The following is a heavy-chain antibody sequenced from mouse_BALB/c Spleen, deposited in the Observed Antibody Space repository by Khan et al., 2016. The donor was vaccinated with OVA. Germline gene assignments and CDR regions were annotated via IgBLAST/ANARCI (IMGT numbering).Heavy chain of an antibody. CDR2: ISTYYGDA. V-gene: IGHV1S137*01. J-gene: IGHJ3*01. D-gene: IGHD1-1*02. Sequence: QVQLKQSGAELVRPGVSVKISCKGSGYTFTDYAMHWVKQSHAKSLEWIGVISTYYGDADYTQKFQGKATMTVEKSSSTAYMELARLTSYDSAIYYCARGGRFAYWGQGTLVTVSS. CDR1: GYTFTDYA. CDR3: ARGGRFAY.